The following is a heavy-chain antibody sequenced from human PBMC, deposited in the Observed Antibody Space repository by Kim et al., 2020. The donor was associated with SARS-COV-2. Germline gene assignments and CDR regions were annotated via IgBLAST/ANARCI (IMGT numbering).Heavy chain of an antibody. Sequence: GGSLRLSCDGSGFSFSTSEMNWVRLAPGEGIEWLSHIASDGGNIRYVGSVEGRFIISRDNAKSALYLEMSSLRAEDTAVYYCASRGALVTYHAFDIWGQGTLVTVSS. V-gene: IGHV3-48*03. CDR1: GFSFSTSE. D-gene: IGHD2-21*02. J-gene: IGHJ3*02. CDR3: ASRGALVTYHAFDI. CDR2: IASDGGNI.